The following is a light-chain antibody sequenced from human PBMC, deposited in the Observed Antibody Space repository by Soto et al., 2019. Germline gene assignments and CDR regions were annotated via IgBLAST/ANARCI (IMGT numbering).Light chain of an antibody. V-gene: IGLV2-14*01. CDR2: EVS. CDR3: NSYTSSNTRL. J-gene: IGLJ2*01. CDR1: SSDVGGYKY. Sequence: QSVLTQPASVSGSPGQSITISCTGSSSDVGGYKYVSWYQQHPGKAPKLMIYEVSNRPSGVSNRFSGSKSGNTASLTTSGLQDEDEAYYYCNSYTSSNTRLFGGGTKLTVL.